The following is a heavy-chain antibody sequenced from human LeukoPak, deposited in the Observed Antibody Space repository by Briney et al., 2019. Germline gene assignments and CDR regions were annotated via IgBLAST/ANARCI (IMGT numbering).Heavy chain of an antibody. V-gene: IGHV3-21*01. Sequence: GGSLRLSCAASGFTSSNYAMSWVRQAPGKGLEWVSSISSSSSYIYYADSVKGRFTISRDNAKNSLYLQMNSLRAEDTAVYYCAREGITMVRVAWFDPWGQGTLVTVSS. J-gene: IGHJ5*02. CDR2: ISSSSSYI. CDR1: GFTSSNYA. CDR3: AREGITMVRVAWFDP. D-gene: IGHD3-10*01.